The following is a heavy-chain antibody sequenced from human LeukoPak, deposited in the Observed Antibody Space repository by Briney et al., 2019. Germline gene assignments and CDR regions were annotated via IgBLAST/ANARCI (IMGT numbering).Heavy chain of an antibody. CDR3: ARARDGYSSSWYLFSAFDI. V-gene: IGHV6-1*01. CDR1: GDSVSSNSAA. Sequence: SQILSLTCAISGDSVSSNSAAWNWIRQSPSRGLEWLGRTYYRSKWYNDYAGSVKSRITINPDTSKNQFSLQLNSVTPEDTAVYYCARARDGYSSSWYLFSAFDIWGQGTMVTVSS. CDR2: TYYRSKWYN. J-gene: IGHJ3*02. D-gene: IGHD6-13*01.